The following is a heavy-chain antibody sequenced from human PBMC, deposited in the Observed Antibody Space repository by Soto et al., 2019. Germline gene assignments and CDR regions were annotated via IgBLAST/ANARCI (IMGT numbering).Heavy chain of an antibody. J-gene: IGHJ6*02. V-gene: IGHV1-69*06. CDR3: ARDFGRSRWLQLRVYYYYGMDV. D-gene: IGHD5-12*01. Sequence: QVQLVQSGAEVKKPGSSVKVSCKASGGTFSSYAISWVRQAPGQGLEWMGGIIPIFGTANYAQKFQGRVTITADKSTSTAYMELSSLRSEDTAVYYCARDFGRSRWLQLRVYYYYGMDVWGQGTTVTVSS. CDR1: GGTFSSYA. CDR2: IIPIFGTA.